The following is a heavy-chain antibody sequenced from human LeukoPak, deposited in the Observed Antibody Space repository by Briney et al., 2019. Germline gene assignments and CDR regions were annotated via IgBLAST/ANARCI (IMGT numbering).Heavy chain of an antibody. D-gene: IGHD6-6*01. CDR1: GGSFSGYY. J-gene: IGHJ6*02. CDR2: INHSGST. V-gene: IGHV4-34*01. CDR3: ARFPLYSSSSPSRDHPRQYICGRDV. Sequence: SETRSLTCAVYGGSFSGYYWSWIRQPPGKGMEWIGEINHSGSTNYNPSLKSRVTISVDTSKNQFSLKLSSVTAADTAVYYCARFPLYSSSSPSRDHPRQYICGRDVWGHGTTVTVSS.